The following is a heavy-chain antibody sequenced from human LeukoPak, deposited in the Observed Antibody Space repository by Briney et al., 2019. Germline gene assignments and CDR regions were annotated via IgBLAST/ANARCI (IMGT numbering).Heavy chain of an antibody. D-gene: IGHD7-27*01. V-gene: IGHV3-11*03. J-gene: IGHJ2*01. Sequence: GGSLRLSCAASGFTFRDYYMSWIRQAPGRGLEWVSYISSSSSSTNYADSVKGRFTIPRDNAKNSLYLQMNSLRAEDTAVYYCARTNWGVWYFDLWGRGTLVTVSS. CDR3: ARTNWGVWYFDL. CDR2: ISSSSSST. CDR1: GFTFRDYY.